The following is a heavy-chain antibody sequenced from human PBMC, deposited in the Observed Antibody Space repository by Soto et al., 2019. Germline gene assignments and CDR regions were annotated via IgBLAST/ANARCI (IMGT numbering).Heavy chain of an antibody. CDR2: VGHSGAT. Sequence: KASETLSLTCTIFGGSITRSSYFWAWIRQPPGKGLEWIGSVGHSGATYYSPSLKGRVTISIDTSKTQFSLSLRSVTAADTAVYSCARLQRSCSGVSCSYFDYWGQGALVTVSS. CDR3: ARLQRSCSGVSCSYFDY. D-gene: IGHD2-15*01. J-gene: IGHJ4*02. CDR1: GGSITRSSYF. V-gene: IGHV4-39*01.